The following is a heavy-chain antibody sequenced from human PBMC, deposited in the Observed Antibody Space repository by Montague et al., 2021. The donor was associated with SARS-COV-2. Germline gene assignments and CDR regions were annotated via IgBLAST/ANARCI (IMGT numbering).Heavy chain of an antibody. J-gene: IGHJ4*02. CDR3: ASHFVWQQLST. CDR1: GFTFSSYD. D-gene: IGHD6-13*01. Sequence: LRLSCAASGFTFSSYDMHWVRQPPGKGLEWIVETHQWGGTNYNPSLRSRVSIFLDKSKNQFSLTLTSVTAADTAMYYCASHFVWQQLSTWGQGTLVSVSS. CDR2: THQWGGT. V-gene: IGHV4-34*01.